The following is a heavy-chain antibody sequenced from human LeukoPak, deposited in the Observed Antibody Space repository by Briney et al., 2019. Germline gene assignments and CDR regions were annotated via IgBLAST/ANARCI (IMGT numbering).Heavy chain of an antibody. CDR3: ARGYCSGGSCYYYYYYMDV. V-gene: IGHV4-39*07. CDR1: GGSISSSSYY. D-gene: IGHD2-15*01. CDR2: IYYSGST. J-gene: IGHJ6*03. Sequence: MSSETLSLTCTVSGGSISSSSYYWGWIRQPPGKGLEWIGSIYYSGSTYYNPSLKSRVTISVDTSKNQFSLKLSSVTAADTAVYYCARGYCSGGSCYYYYYYMDVWGKGTTVTVSS.